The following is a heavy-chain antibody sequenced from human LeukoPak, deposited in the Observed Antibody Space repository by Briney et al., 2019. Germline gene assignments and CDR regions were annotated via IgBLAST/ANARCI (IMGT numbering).Heavy chain of an antibody. J-gene: IGHJ4*02. Sequence: SETLSLTCAVYGGSFSGYYWSWIRQPPGKGLEWIGEINHSGSTNYNPSLKGRVTISVDTSKNQFSLKLSSVTAADTAVYYCARKMATITVDYWGQGTLVTVSS. V-gene: IGHV4-34*01. CDR3: ARKMATITVDY. D-gene: IGHD5-24*01. CDR2: INHSGST. CDR1: GGSFSGYY.